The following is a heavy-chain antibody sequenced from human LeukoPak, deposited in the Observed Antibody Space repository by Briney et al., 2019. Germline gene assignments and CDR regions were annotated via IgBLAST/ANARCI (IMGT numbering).Heavy chain of an antibody. V-gene: IGHV6-1*01. CDR2: TYYRSQWHN. CDR1: GDSVSSTSAA. Sequence: SQTLSLTCAISGDSVSSTSAAWSWIRQSPSRGLEWLGRTYYRSQWHNDSALSVKSRITINPDTSKNQFSLQLNSVTPDDTAVYYCARGIPASDKGDWFDPWGQGTLVTVSS. CDR3: ARGIPASDKGDWFDP. J-gene: IGHJ5*02. D-gene: IGHD6-13*01.